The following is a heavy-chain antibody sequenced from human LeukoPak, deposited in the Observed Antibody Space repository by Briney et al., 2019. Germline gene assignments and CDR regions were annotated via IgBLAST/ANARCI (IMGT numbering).Heavy chain of an antibody. Sequence: ASVKVSCKASGYPFTSYAIHWVRQAPGRRPEWMGWINAGNADTRYSQEFQGRVTIARDTSASTAYMEFGSLRSEDMAVYYCARGIWSASWASYYMDVWGKGTTVTVSS. J-gene: IGHJ6*03. CDR3: ARGIWSASWASYYMDV. CDR1: GYPFTSYA. V-gene: IGHV1-3*03. CDR2: INAGNADT. D-gene: IGHD1-26*01.